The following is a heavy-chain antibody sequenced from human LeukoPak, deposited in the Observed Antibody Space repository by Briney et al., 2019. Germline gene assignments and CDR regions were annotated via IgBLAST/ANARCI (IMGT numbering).Heavy chain of an antibody. CDR3: AREIRGSYLSYFDY. CDR2: IYSGGST. D-gene: IGHD1-26*01. J-gene: IGHJ4*02. Sequence: PGGSLRLSCAASGFTVSSNYMSWVRQAPGKGLEWVSVIYSGGSTYYADSVKGRFTISRDNSKNTLYLQMNSLRAEDTAVYYCAREIRGSYLSYFDYWGQGTLVTVSS. CDR1: GFTVSSNY. V-gene: IGHV3-66*01.